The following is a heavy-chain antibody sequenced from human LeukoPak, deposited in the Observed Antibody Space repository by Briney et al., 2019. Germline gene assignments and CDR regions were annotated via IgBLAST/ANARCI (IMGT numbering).Heavy chain of an antibody. Sequence: ASVKVSCKASGYTFTGYCMNWVRQAPGQGLEWMGWINPNSGGTNYAQEFQGRVTMTRDTSISTAHMELSRLTSDDTAMYYCASRRGPDLPLGYWGQGTLVTVSS. CDR2: INPNSGGT. CDR3: ASRRGPDLPLGY. J-gene: IGHJ4*02. V-gene: IGHV1-2*02. CDR1: GYTFTGYC. D-gene: IGHD3-10*01.